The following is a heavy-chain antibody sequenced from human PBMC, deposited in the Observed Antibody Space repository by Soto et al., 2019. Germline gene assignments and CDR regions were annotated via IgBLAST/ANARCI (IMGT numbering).Heavy chain of an antibody. CDR3: AVGVVWDYGSSRFDY. CDR2: IYYSGST. Sequence: QLQLQESGPGLVKPSETLSLTCTVSGGSISSSSYYWGWIRQPPGKGLEWIGSIYYSGSTYYNPSLKSRVTISVDTSKNQFSLKLSSVTAADTAVYYCAVGVVWDYGSSRFDYWGQGTLVTVSS. J-gene: IGHJ4*02. V-gene: IGHV4-39*01. D-gene: IGHD3-3*01. CDR1: GGSISSSSYY.